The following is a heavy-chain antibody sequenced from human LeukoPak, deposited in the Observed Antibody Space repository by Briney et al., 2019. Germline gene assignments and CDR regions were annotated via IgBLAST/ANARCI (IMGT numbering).Heavy chain of an antibody. CDR3: ARASQRYCSSTSCYNPLGSY. D-gene: IGHD2-2*02. CDR2: INPNSGGT. V-gene: IGHV1-2*02. Sequence: ASVKVSCKASGYTFTGYYMHWVRQAPGQGLEWMRWINPNSGGTNYAQKFQGRVTMTRDTSISTAYMELSRLRSDDTAVYYCARASQRYCSSTSCYNPLGSYLGQGTLVTVSS. J-gene: IGHJ4*02. CDR1: GYTFTGYY.